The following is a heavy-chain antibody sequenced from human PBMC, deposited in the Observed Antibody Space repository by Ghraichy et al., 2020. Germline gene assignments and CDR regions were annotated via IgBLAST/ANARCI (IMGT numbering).Heavy chain of an antibody. CDR2: IYPGDPET. V-gene: IGHV5-51*01. CDR1: GYRFTNYW. D-gene: IGHD5-12*01. J-gene: IGHJ4*02. CDR3: ARQPDRGYADRYFDF. Sequence: GGSLRLSCKGSGYRFTNYWIAWVRHTPGKGLEWMGTIYPGDPETRYSPSFQGQVTISADNSINTAYLQWSRLKASDTGMYYCARQPDRGYADRYFDFWGQGSLVTVSS.